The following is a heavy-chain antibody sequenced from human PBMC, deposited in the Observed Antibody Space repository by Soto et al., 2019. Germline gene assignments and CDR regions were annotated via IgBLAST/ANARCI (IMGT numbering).Heavy chain of an antibody. CDR3: ARGKGAKGGYYYYGMDV. CDR2: INHSGST. Sequence: PSETLSLTCAVYGGSFSGYYWSWIRQPPGKGLEWIGEINHSGSTNYNPSLKSRVTISVDTSKNQFSLKLSSVTAADTAVYSCARGKGAKGGYYYYGMDVWGQGTTVTV. J-gene: IGHJ6*02. V-gene: IGHV4-34*01. D-gene: IGHD3-16*01. CDR1: GGSFSGYY.